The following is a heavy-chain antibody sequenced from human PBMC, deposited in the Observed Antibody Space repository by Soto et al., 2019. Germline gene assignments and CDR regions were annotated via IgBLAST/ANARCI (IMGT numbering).Heavy chain of an antibody. J-gene: IGHJ4*02. Sequence: DVQLVETGGGLIQPGGSLRLSCAASGFIVSSSYMSWVRQAPGKGLEWVSVLYSAGRTYYADSVKGRFTISRDNSKNTLYLQMNSLSAEDTAVYYCARCSGWYGQCYFDCWGQGTLVTVSS. D-gene: IGHD6-13*01. CDR2: LYSAGRT. CDR1: GFIVSSSY. V-gene: IGHV3-53*02. CDR3: ARCSGWYGQCYFDC.